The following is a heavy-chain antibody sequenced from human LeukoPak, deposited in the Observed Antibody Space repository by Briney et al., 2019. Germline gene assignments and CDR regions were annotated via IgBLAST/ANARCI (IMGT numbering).Heavy chain of an antibody. D-gene: IGHD2-15*01. J-gene: IGHJ4*02. CDR1: GDSITRYY. CDR2: MYYSGNI. V-gene: IGHV4-59*08. CDR3: AAVLPISQTIEY. Sequence: SETLSLTCTVSGDSITRYYGSGMREPPGKGGEGIGYMYYSGNINYSRSLKRRVSISLDTSKSPFSLRLNSVPAADTAVYYCAAVLPISQTIEYWGQGTLVTVSS.